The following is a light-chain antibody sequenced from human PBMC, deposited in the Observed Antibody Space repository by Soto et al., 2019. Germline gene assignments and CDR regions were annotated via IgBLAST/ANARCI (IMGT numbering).Light chain of an antibody. CDR2: ATS. J-gene: IGKJ3*01. CDR3: QQSYSTLLVT. CDR1: QSISSY. Sequence: DIPMTQSPSSLSASVGDRVTITCRASQSISSYLNWYQQKPGKAPKLLIYATSSLQSGVPSRFTGRASLTHLPSTNNSHQPDDFATNYCQQSYSTLLVTFGPGTKVDI. V-gene: IGKV1-39*01.